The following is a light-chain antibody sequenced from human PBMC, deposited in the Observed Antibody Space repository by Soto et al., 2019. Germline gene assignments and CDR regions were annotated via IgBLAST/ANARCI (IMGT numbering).Light chain of an antibody. V-gene: IGKV1-5*03. CDR1: QSISSW. CDR2: KAS. CDR3: QQYNSKYT. Sequence: DIQMTQSPSTLSASVGDRVTITCRASQSISSWLAWYQQKPGKAPKLLIYKASSLESGVPSRFSGSGSGTEFTLTISSLQPDDLATYYCQQYNSKYTFGQGTKVDIK. J-gene: IGKJ2*01.